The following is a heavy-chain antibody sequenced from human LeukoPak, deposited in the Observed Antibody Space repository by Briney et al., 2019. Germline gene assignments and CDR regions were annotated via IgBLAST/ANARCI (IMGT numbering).Heavy chain of an antibody. CDR3: ARDRDVYSSRWNRNFAY. CDR2: IWYDGSNK. CDR1: GFTFSNYG. D-gene: IGHD6-13*01. J-gene: IGHJ4*02. Sequence: PGGSLRLSCAVSGFTFSNYGMHWVRQAPGKGLEWVAIIWYDGSNKYYADSVKGRFTISRDNSKNTLYLQMNSLRAEDTAVYYCARDRDVYSSRWNRNFAYWGQGTLVTVSA. V-gene: IGHV3-33*01.